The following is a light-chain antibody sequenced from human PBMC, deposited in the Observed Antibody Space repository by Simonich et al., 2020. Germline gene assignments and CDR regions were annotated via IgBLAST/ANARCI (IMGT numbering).Light chain of an antibody. Sequence: DIVMTQSPLSLPVTPGEPASISCRSIQSLLHSNGYNYLNWYLQKPGQSPQLLIYLGSNRASGVPDRCSGSGSGTDFTLKISRVEAEDVGVYYCMQALQTPLTFGGGTKVEIK. CDR1: QSLLHSNGYNY. J-gene: IGKJ4*01. V-gene: IGKV2-28*01. CDR2: LGS. CDR3: MQALQTPLT.